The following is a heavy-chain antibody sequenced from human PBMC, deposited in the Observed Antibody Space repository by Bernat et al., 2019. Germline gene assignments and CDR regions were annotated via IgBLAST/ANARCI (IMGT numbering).Heavy chain of an antibody. D-gene: IGHD3-16*01. CDR3: AKDWGTTTWLGVMADAFDI. V-gene: IGHV3-30*18. CDR1: GFTFNTYG. J-gene: IGHJ3*02. Sequence: VQLLESGGGLVQPGGSLRLSCVASGFTFNTYGMSWVRQAPGKGLEWVAVISYDGSNKYYADSVKGRFTISRDNSKNTLYLQMNSLRAEDTAVYYSAKDWGTTTWLGVMADAFDIWGQGTMVTVSS. CDR2: ISYDGSNK.